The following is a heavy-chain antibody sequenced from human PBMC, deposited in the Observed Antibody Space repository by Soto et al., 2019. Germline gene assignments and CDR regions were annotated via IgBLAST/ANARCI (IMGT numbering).Heavy chain of an antibody. CDR3: AKDRGVYCSGGSCYRKNAFDI. J-gene: IGHJ3*02. V-gene: IGHV3-23*01. CDR1: GFTFSSYA. D-gene: IGHD2-15*01. Sequence: GGSLSLSCAASGFTFSSYAMSWVRQAPGKGLEWVSAISGSGGSTYYADSVKGRFTISRDNSKNTLYLQMNSLRAEDTAVYYCAKDRGVYCSGGSCYRKNAFDIWGQGTMVTVSS. CDR2: ISGSGGST.